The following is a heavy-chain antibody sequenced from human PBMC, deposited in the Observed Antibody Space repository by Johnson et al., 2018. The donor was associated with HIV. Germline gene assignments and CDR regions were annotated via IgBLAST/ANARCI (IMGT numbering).Heavy chain of an antibody. V-gene: IGHV3-30*14. CDR1: GFTFSNYP. Sequence: VQLVESGGGLVQPGRSLRLSCAASGFTFSNYPMHWVRQAPGKGLEWVAVISFDGSNKYYTESVTGRFTISRDNSKNTLYLQMNSLRAEVTAVYYCARVSDSDSNWGQGTMVTVSS. J-gene: IGHJ3*01. CDR2: ISFDGSNK. CDR3: ARVSDSDSN. D-gene: IGHD3-22*01.